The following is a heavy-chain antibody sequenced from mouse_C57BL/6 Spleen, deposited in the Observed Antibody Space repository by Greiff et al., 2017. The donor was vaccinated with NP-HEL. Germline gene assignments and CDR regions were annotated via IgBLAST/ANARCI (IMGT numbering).Heavy chain of an antibody. D-gene: IGHD1-1*01. Sequence: QVQLQQPGAELVKPGASVKMSCKASGYTFTSYWITWVKQRPGQGLEWIGDIYPGSGSTNYNEKFKSKATLTVDTSSSTAYMQLSSLTSEDSAVYYCARERITTVVATDYAMDYWGQGTSVTVSS. J-gene: IGHJ4*01. V-gene: IGHV1-55*01. CDR3: ARERITTVVATDYAMDY. CDR1: GYTFTSYW. CDR2: IYPGSGST.